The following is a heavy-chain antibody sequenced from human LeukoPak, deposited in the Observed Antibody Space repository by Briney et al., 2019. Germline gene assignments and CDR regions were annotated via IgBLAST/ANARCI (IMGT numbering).Heavy chain of an antibody. D-gene: IGHD2-2*01. CDR3: MAAGSSTPRAV. CDR2: MNPNSGNT. J-gene: IGHJ6*04. Sequence: ASVKVSCKASGYTFSDYYIHWVRQAPGQGLEWMGWMNPNSGNTGYAQKFQGRVTMTRNTSISTAYMELSSLRSEDTAVYYCMAAGSSTPRAVWGKGTTVTISS. CDR1: GYTFSDYY. V-gene: IGHV1-8*02.